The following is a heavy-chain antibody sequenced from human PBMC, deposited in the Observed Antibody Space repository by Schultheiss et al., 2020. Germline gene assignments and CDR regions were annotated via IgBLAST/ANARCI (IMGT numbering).Heavy chain of an antibody. D-gene: IGHD2-15*01. CDR2: ISAYNGNT. Sequence: ASVKVSCKASGYTFTSYGISWVRQAPGQGLEWMGWISAYNGNTNYAQKLQGRVTMTTDTSTSTAYMELRSLRSDDTAVYYCAREGGIYCSGGSCYLGYWGQGTRVTVSS. CDR1: GYTFTSYG. CDR3: AREGGIYCSGGSCYLGY. J-gene: IGHJ4*02. V-gene: IGHV1-18*01.